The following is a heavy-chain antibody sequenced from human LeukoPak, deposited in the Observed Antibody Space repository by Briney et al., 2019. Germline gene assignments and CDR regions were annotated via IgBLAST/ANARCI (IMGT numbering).Heavy chain of an antibody. CDR3: AKDRVGYYDSSGYYPDASDI. Sequence: GGSLRLSCAASGFTFSSYGMHWVRQAPGKGLEWVAFIRYDGSNKYYADSVKGRFTISRDNSKNTLYLQMNSLRAEDTAVYYCAKDRVGYYDSSGYYPDASDIWGQGTMVTVSS. V-gene: IGHV3-30*02. CDR1: GFTFSSYG. CDR2: IRYDGSNK. D-gene: IGHD3-22*01. J-gene: IGHJ3*02.